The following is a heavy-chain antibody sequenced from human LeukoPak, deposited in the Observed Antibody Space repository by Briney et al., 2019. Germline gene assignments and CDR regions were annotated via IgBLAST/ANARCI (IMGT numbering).Heavy chain of an antibody. CDR1: GYTFTGYY. Sequence: ASVKVSCKASGYTFTGYYMHWVRQAPGQGLEWMGWINPNSGGTNYAQKFQGRVTMTRDTSISTAYMELGSLRSDDAAVYYCARQSTRLFNIGNYYPPPVYDYWGQGTLVTVSS. V-gene: IGHV1-2*02. J-gene: IGHJ4*02. CDR3: ARQSTRLFNIGNYYPPPVYDY. D-gene: IGHD1-26*01. CDR2: INPNSGGT.